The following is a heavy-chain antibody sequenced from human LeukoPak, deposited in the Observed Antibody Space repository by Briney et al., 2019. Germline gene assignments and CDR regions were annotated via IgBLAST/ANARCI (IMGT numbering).Heavy chain of an antibody. J-gene: IGHJ6*03. CDR2: ISGSGLST. D-gene: IGHD4-17*01. CDR3: AKDGDYGDYWHYNYMDV. Sequence: GGSLRLSCVASGFTFSNYAMNWVRQAPGKGLEWVSGISGSGLSTFYADSVKGRFTISRDNSKNTLFLHMNSLRAEDTAVYYCAKDGDYGDYWHYNYMDVWGKGTTVTISS. CDR1: GFTFSNYA. V-gene: IGHV3-23*01.